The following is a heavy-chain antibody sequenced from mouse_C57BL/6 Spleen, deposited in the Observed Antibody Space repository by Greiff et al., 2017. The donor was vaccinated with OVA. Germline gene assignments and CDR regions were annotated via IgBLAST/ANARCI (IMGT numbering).Heavy chain of an antibody. CDR1: GFTFSDYG. J-gene: IGHJ2*01. V-gene: IGHV5-17*01. D-gene: IGHD4-1*01. Sequence: DVQLVESGGGLVKPGGSLKLSCAASGFTFSDYGMHWVRQAPEKGLEWVAYISSGSSTIYYADTVKGRFTISRDNAKNTLFLQMTSLRSEDTAMYYCARGLGRGYFDYWGQGTTLTVSS. CDR2: ISSGSSTI. CDR3: ARGLGRGYFDY.